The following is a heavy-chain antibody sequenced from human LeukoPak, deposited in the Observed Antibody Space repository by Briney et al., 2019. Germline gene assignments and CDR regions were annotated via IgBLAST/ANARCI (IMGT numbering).Heavy chain of an antibody. Sequence: GGSLRLSCAASGFAFSSYNMKWVRQAPGKGLEWVSFISTTSTYIYYADSVKGRFTISRDNDKNSLFLKMNSMRAEDRAVYYCARDRIYYGSGSRFDYWGQGTLVTVSS. J-gene: IGHJ4*02. D-gene: IGHD3-10*01. CDR1: GFAFSSYN. CDR3: ARDRIYYGSGSRFDY. CDR2: ISTTSTYI. V-gene: IGHV3-21*01.